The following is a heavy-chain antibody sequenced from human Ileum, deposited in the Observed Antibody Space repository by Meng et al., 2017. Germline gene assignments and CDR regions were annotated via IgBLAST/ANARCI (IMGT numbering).Heavy chain of an antibody. Sequence: SETLSLTCAVYGGSFSGYYWSWIRQPPGKGLEWIGEINHSGSTNYNPSLKSRVTISVDTSKNQFSLKLSSVTAADTAVYYCARGDPMVAATSWFDYWGQGTLVTVSS. CDR3: ARGDPMVAATSWFDY. CDR2: INHSGST. J-gene: IGHJ4*02. V-gene: IGHV4-34*01. D-gene: IGHD2-15*01. CDR1: GGSFSGYY.